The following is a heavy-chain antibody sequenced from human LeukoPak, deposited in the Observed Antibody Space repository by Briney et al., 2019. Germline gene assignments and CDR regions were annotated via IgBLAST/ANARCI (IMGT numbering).Heavy chain of an antibody. CDR1: GITGRVDV. V-gene: IGHV3-23*01. J-gene: IGHJ4*02. CDR3: AKDQAINRATGGTVDY. D-gene: IGHD1-26*01. CDR2: ISGSGGST. Sequence: PGGSLRLSCVASGITGRVDVMNWVRQAPGKGPEWVSSISGSGGSTHYAVSVKGRFTISRDNSRNTMSLQMNSLRAEDTAVYYCAKDQAINRATGGTVDYWGQGALVTVGS.